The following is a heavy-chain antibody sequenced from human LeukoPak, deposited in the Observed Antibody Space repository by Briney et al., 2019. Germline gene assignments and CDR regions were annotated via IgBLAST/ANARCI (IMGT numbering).Heavy chain of an antibody. CDR1: GGSISSYY. CDR2: IYYSGST. D-gene: IGHD1-26*01. Sequence: IPSEPLSLTCTVSGGSISSYYWSWIRQPPGKGLEWVGYIYYSGSTNYNPSLKSRVIISVDTSKNQFSLKLSSVTAADTAVYYCARLVGAPYYCDYWGQGTLVTVSS. J-gene: IGHJ4*02. CDR3: ARLVGAPYYCDY. V-gene: IGHV4-59*01.